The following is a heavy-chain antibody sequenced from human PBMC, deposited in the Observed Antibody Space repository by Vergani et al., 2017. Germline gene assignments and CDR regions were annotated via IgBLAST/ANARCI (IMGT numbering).Heavy chain of an antibody. CDR3: ARNARGWYGLDY. Sequence: EVQLVESGGVVVQPGGSLRLSCAASGFTFDDYAMHWVRQAPGKGLEWVSLISWDGGSTYYADSVKGRFTISRDNSKNSLYLQMNSLRAEDTALYYCARNARGWYGLDYWGQGTLVTVSS. CDR2: ISWDGGST. CDR1: GFTFDDYA. J-gene: IGHJ4*02. V-gene: IGHV3-43D*03. D-gene: IGHD6-19*01.